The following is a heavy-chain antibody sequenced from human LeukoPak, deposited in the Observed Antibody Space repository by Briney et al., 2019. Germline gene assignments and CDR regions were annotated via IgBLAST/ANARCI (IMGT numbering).Heavy chain of an antibody. D-gene: IGHD5-24*01. CDR1: GFTFSIYR. CDR2: ISSGSSYI. J-gene: IGHJ4*02. CDR3: ARDPDGSEAYFDY. Sequence: GGSLRLSCAASGFTFSIYRMNWVRQAPGKVLEWVSSISSGSSYIYYADSVKGRFTISRDNAKNSLYLQMNSLRAEDTAVYYCARDPDGSEAYFDYWGQGTLVTVSS. V-gene: IGHV3-21*01.